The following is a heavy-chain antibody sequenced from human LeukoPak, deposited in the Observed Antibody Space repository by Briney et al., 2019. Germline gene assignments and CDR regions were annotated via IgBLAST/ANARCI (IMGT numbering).Heavy chain of an antibody. CDR2: INHSGST. V-gene: IGHV4-34*01. Sequence: PSETLSLTCGVYGGSFSDYYWSWIRQPPGKGLEWIGEINHSGSTSYNPSLKSRVTISIYTSKNQFSLKLSSVTAADTAVYYCARRPSYRSLNYYYYYMDVWGKGTTVTISS. CDR1: GGSFSDYY. J-gene: IGHJ6*03. D-gene: IGHD3-16*02. CDR3: ARRPSYRSLNYYYYYMDV.